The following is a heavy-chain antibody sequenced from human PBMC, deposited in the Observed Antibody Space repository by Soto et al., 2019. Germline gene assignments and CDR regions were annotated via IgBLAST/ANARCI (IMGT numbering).Heavy chain of an antibody. V-gene: IGHV4-59*08. D-gene: IGHD3-22*01. CDR2: IYYSGSN. Sequence: PSETLSLTCTVSGGSLSNYYWSWTRQPPGKGLEWIAYIYYSGSNNYNPSLKSRVTISVDTSKNQFSLKLTSVTAADTAVYYCARLGGYYQALDSWGQGTLVTVSS. J-gene: IGHJ4*02. CDR3: ARLGGYYQALDS. CDR1: GGSLSNYY.